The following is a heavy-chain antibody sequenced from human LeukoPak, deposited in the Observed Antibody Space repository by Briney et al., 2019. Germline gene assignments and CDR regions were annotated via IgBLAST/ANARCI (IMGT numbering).Heavy chain of an antibody. V-gene: IGHV3-33*01. Sequence: GGSLRLSCAASGFTLRSYGMHWVRQAPGKGLEWVTVTWYDGSNKYYAGSVKGRFTISRDNPKNTLYLQMNSLRVEDTAVYYCARVHWGNYYLNAFDIWGQGTMVTVSS. D-gene: IGHD3-10*01. CDR1: GFTLRSYG. CDR3: ARVHWGNYYLNAFDI. CDR2: TWYDGSNK. J-gene: IGHJ3*02.